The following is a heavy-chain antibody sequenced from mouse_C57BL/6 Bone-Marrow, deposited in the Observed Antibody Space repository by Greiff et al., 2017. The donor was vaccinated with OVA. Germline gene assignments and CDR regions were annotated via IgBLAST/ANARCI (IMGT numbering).Heavy chain of an antibody. CDR2: ISSGGSYT. CDR1: GFTFSSYG. Sequence: EVQGVESGGDLVKPGGSLKLSCAASGFTFSSYGLSWVRQTPDKRLEWVATISSGGSYTYYPDSVTGRFTISRDNAKNTQYLQMSSLKSEDTAMYDCARPHGSSLAWFAYWGQGTLVTVSA. D-gene: IGHD1-1*01. V-gene: IGHV5-6*01. CDR3: ARPHGSSLAWFAY. J-gene: IGHJ3*01.